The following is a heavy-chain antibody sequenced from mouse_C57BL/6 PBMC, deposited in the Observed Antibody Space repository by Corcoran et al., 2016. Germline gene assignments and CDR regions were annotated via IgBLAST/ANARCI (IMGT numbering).Heavy chain of an antibody. Sequence: EVQLQQSGPELVKPGASVKISCKASGYTFTDYYMNWVKQSHGKSLEWIGDINPNNGGTSYNQKFKGKATLTVDKSSSTAYMELRSLTSEDSAVYYCARSVYYSNSMDYWGQGTSVTVSS. CDR2: INPNNGGT. J-gene: IGHJ4*01. V-gene: IGHV1-26*01. CDR3: ARSVYYSNSMDY. CDR1: GYTFTDYY. D-gene: IGHD2-5*01.